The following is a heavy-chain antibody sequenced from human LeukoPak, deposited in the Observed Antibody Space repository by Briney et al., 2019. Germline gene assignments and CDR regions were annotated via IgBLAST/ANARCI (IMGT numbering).Heavy chain of an antibody. D-gene: IGHD1-1*01. CDR3: AKAGTTGIHHWFDP. CDR1: GYSISNDYY. CDR2: IYHSGGS. Sequence: PSETLSLTCVVSGYSISNDYYWGWIRQPPGKGLEWIGNIYHSGGSYYNPSLKSRVTILVDTSKDQFSLKLSSVTAADTAVYYCAKAGTTGIHHWFDPWGQGNLVTVSS. V-gene: IGHV4-38-2*01. J-gene: IGHJ5*02.